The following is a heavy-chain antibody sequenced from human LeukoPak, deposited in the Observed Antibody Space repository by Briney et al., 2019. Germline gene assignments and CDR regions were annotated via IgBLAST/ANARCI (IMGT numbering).Heavy chain of an antibody. CDR1: KGTFSSYA. J-gene: IGHJ6*03. V-gene: IGHV1-69*05. D-gene: IGHD3-22*01. CDR2: IIPIFGTA. CDR3: ARGDSSGPGYYYMDV. Sequence: SVKVSCKASKGTFSSYAISWVRQAPGQGLEWMGGIIPIFGTANYAQKFQGRVTITTDESTSTAYMELSSLRSEDTAVYYCARGDSSGPGYYYMDVWGKGTTVTVSS.